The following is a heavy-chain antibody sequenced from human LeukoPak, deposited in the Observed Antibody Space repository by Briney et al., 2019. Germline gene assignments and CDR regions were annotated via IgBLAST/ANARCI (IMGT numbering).Heavy chain of an antibody. CDR2: IYYSGST. CDR3: ARCSNDILTGFYRAFDI. D-gene: IGHD3-9*01. Sequence: SETLSLTCTVSDDSISPYSWSWIRQPPGKGLEWLGYIYYSGSTAYNPSLKSRVTISVDTSRNQFSLKLNSVTAAGTAVYFCARCSNDILTGFYRAFDIWGQGTMVIVSS. J-gene: IGHJ3*02. CDR1: DDSISPYS. V-gene: IGHV4-59*01.